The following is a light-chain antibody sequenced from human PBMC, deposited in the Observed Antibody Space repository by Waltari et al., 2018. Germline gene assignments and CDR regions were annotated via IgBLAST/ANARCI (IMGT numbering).Light chain of an antibody. CDR1: QSLLHSNGYNY. Sequence: DIVMTQSPLSLPVTPGEPASISCRSSQSLLHSNGYNYLECYLQKPGQSPQLLIYLGSNRASGVPDRFSGSGSGTDFTLKISRVEAEDVGVYYCMQALQTPLTFGGGTKVEIK. V-gene: IGKV2-28*01. CDR3: MQALQTPLT. CDR2: LGS. J-gene: IGKJ4*01.